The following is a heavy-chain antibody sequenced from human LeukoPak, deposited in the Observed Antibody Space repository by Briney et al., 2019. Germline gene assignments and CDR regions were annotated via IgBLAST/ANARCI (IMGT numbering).Heavy chain of an antibody. V-gene: IGHV5-51*01. J-gene: IGHJ5*02. D-gene: IGHD1-1*01. CDR2: IYPGDSDT. CDR3: ARHRLERQGVDWFDP. Sequence: GESLKISCKGSGYSFTNYWIGWVRQMPGKGLEWMGIIYPGDSDTRYSPSFQGQVTISADKSISTAYLQWSSLKASDTAMYYCARHRLERQGVDWFDPWGQGTLVTVSS. CDR1: GYSFTNYW.